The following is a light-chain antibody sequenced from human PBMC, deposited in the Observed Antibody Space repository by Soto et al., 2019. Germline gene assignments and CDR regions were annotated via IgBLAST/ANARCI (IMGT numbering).Light chain of an antibody. Sequence: DIQMTPSPSTLLASVEDRVTITCRASQSISSWLAWYQQKPGKAPKLLIYDASSLESGVPSRFSGSGSGTEFTLTISSLQSDDFGTYYCQQYNSYPWTFGQGTQVDIK. CDR1: QSISSW. CDR2: DAS. J-gene: IGKJ1*01. V-gene: IGKV1-5*01. CDR3: QQYNSYPWT.